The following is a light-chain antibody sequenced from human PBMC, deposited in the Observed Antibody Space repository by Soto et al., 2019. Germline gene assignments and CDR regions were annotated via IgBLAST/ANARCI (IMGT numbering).Light chain of an antibody. V-gene: IGLV2-14*01. CDR3: SLYTSENTYV. CDR1: SSDVGGYNY. CDR2: EVS. J-gene: IGLJ1*01. Sequence: QSVLTQPASVSVSPGQSITISCTGTSSDVGGYNYVSWYQQHPGKAPKLMIYEVSNRSSGVSDRFSGSKSGNTASLTISGLQAADEADYYCSLYTSENTYVFGTGTKVTVL.